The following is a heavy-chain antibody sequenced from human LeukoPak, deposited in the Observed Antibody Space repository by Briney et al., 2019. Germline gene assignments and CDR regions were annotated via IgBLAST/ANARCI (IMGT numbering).Heavy chain of an antibody. D-gene: IGHD2-2*01. CDR2: IYYSGST. V-gene: IGHV4-59*01. CDR3: ARDRRKYQLLSSDAFDI. J-gene: IGHJ3*02. Sequence: SETLSLTCTVSGGSISSYYWSWIRQPPGKGLEWIGYIYYSGSTNYNPSLKSRVTISVDTSKNQFSLKLSSVTAADTAVYYCARDRRKYQLLSSDAFDIWGQGTMVTVSS. CDR1: GGSISSYY.